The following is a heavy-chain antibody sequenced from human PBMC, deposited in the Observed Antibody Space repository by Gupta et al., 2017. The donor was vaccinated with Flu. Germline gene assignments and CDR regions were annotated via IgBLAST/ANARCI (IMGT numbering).Heavy chain of an antibody. CDR1: G. V-gene: IGHV3-30*18. CDR3: TKDPDY. Sequence: GMHWVRQAPGEGLEWVAVISYDGSNKYYADSVKGRFIISRDNSKNTVFLQMNSLRPEDTAVYYCTKDPDYWGQGTLVTVSS. CDR2: ISYDGSNK. J-gene: IGHJ4*02.